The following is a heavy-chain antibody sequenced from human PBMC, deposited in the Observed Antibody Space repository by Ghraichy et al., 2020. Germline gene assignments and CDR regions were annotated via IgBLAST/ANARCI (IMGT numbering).Heavy chain of an antibody. D-gene: IGHD6-13*01. J-gene: IGHJ6*02. Sequence: GGSLRLSCAASGFTVSSNYMSWVRQAPGKGLEWVSVIYSGGSTYYADSVKGRFTISRDNSKNTLYLQMNSLRAEDTAVYYCATIAAAGTPNYYYYYYGMDVWGQGTTVTVSS. CDR1: GFTVSSNY. V-gene: IGHV3-53*01. CDR2: IYSGGST. CDR3: ATIAAAGTPNYYYYYYGMDV.